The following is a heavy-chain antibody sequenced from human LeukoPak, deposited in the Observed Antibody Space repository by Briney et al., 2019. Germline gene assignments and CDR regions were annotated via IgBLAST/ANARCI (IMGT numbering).Heavy chain of an antibody. V-gene: IGHV3-48*01. D-gene: IGHD6-13*01. Sequence: GGSLRLSCAASGFTFSHHGMNWVRQAPGKGLEWVSYISRSSTTIYYADSVKGRFTISRDNAKKSLFLQMNSLRAEDTAVYYCARAGYSSSWYLYWGQGTLVTASS. CDR3: ARAGYSSSWYLY. CDR2: ISRSSTTI. CDR1: GFTFSHHG. J-gene: IGHJ4*02.